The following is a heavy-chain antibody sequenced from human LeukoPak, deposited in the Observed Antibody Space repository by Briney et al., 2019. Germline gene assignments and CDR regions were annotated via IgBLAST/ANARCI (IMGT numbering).Heavy chain of an antibody. CDR2: IYYSGNT. V-gene: IGHV4-59*11. D-gene: IGHD6-6*01. CDR3: AGAREFSSSSGRAYYFDY. Sequence: PSETLSLTCTISGGSISTHYWSWVRQPPGKGLEWIGYIYYSGNTNSNPSLKSRVTISVDTSKNQFSLKLSSVTAADTAVYYCAGAREFSSSSGRAYYFDYWGQGTLVTVSS. CDR1: GGSISTHY. J-gene: IGHJ4*02.